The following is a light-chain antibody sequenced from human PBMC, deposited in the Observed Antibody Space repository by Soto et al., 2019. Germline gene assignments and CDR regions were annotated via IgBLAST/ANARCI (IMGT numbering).Light chain of an antibody. CDR2: DAS. CDR3: QQYNDYLWT. J-gene: IGKJ1*01. V-gene: IGKV1-5*01. Sequence: DIQMTQSPSTLSASVGDRVTIACRASQSFTDWLAWYQQKPGKAPKLLIYDASTLESGVPSRFGGSGSGTEFTLTISNLQPDDFATYYCQQYNDYLWTFGQGTKVDIK. CDR1: QSFTDW.